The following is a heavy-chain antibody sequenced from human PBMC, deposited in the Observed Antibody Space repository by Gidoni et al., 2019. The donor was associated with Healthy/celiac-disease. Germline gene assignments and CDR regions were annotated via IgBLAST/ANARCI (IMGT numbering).Heavy chain of an antibody. CDR1: GGSISSSSYY. D-gene: IGHD7-27*01. CDR3: ARLAGLGIAGNFDL. V-gene: IGHV4-39*01. J-gene: IGHJ2*01. CDR2: SYYSGST. Sequence: GGSISSSSYYWGWIRQPPGKGLEWIGSSYYSGSTYYNPSLKSRVTISVDTSKNQFSLKLSSVTAADTAVYYCARLAGLGIAGNFDLWGRGTLVTVSS.